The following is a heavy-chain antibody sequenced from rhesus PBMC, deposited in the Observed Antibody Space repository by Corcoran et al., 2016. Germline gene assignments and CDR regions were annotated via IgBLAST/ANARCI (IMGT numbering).Heavy chain of an antibody. J-gene: IGHJ4*01. D-gene: IGHD4-23*01. CDR1: VYSFTTYG. CDR3: ARSNTVTVFDY. CDR2: MNTYTGNP. V-gene: IGHV7-193*01. Sequence: QVQLVQSGPEVKQPGASVNVSCKASVYSFTTYGMNWLLPVPGQGLEGMGWMNTYTGNPTYAQGFTERCVFSMDTSVSTVYLQISSLKAEDTAVYYCARSNTVTVFDYWGQGVLVTVSS.